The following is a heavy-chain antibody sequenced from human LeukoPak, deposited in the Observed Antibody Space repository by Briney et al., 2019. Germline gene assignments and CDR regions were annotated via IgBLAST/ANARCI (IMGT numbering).Heavy chain of an antibody. CDR1: GGSISSSSYY. CDR3: ARRVGPFDY. CDR2: IYYSGST. D-gene: IGHD1-26*01. V-gene: IGHV4-39*01. J-gene: IGHJ4*02. Sequence: PSETLSLTCTVSGGSISSSSYYWGWIRQLPGRGLEWIGSIYYSGSTYYNPSLKSRVTISVDTSKNQFSLKLSSVTAADTAVYYCARRVGPFDYWGQGTLVTVSS.